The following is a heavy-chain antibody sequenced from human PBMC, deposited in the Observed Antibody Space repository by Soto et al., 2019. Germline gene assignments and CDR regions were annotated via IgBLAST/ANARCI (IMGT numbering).Heavy chain of an antibody. V-gene: IGHV4-34*01. CDR1: GGSFSGYY. J-gene: IGHJ4*02. CDR3: ARSTAYYGSGSYSY. D-gene: IGHD3-10*01. Sequence: QVQLQQWGAGLLKPSETLSLTCAVYGGSFSGYYWSWIRQPPGKGLEWIGEINHSGSTNYNPSLKSRVTISVDTSKNQFSLKLSSVTAADTAVHYCARSTAYYGSGSYSYWGQGTLVTVSS. CDR2: INHSGST.